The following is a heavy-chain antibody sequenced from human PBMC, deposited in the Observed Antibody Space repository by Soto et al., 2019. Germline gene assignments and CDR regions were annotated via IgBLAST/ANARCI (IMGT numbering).Heavy chain of an antibody. D-gene: IGHD5-18*01. Sequence: ASVKVSCKASGYTFTSYCISWVRQAPGQGLEGMGWISAYNGNTNYAQNLQGRVTMTTDTSTSTAYMALRSLRSADTAVSYRDRDVEFGYSYGHRVDYWGQGTLVTVSS. CDR1: GYTFTSYC. V-gene: IGHV1-18*04. CDR2: ISAYNGNT. CDR3: DRDVEFGYSYGHRVDY. J-gene: IGHJ4*02.